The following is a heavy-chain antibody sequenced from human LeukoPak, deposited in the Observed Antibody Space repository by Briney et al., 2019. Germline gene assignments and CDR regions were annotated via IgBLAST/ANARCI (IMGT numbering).Heavy chain of an antibody. CDR2: ISYSGTT. Sequence: PSETLSLTCTVSGASINSYFWNWIRQPPGKGLEWIGYISYSGTTIYSPSLKSRVTISVDTSKNQFALELTSTTAADTATYYCARGIFGMVNNRPNSPYYFDFWGQGTPAIVSS. CDR3: ARGIFGMVNNRPNSPYYFDF. D-gene: IGHD3-3*01. J-gene: IGHJ4*02. CDR1: GASINSYF. V-gene: IGHV4-59*01.